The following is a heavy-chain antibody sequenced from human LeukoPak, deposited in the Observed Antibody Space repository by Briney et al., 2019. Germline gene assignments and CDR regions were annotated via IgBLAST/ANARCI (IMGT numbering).Heavy chain of an antibody. V-gene: IGHV4-39*01. CDR2: IYYSGST. CDR1: GGSISSSSYY. J-gene: IGHJ4*02. Sequence: PSETLSLTCTVSGGSISSSSYYWGWIRQPPGKGLEWIGSIYYSGSTYYNPSLKSRVTISVNTSKNQFSLKLSSVTAADTAVYYCARVNSSGWHSGVYWGQGTLVTVSS. CDR3: ARVNSSGWHSGVY. D-gene: IGHD6-19*01.